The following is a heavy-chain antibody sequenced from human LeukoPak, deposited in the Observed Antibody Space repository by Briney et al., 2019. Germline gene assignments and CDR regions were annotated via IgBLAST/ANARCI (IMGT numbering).Heavy chain of an antibody. J-gene: IGHJ4*02. V-gene: IGHV3-30*02. Sequence: SGGSLRLSCAASGFTFSSYGMHWVRQAPGKGLEWLTFIRYDGSDKYYADSVKGRFTISRDNSKNTLYLQMNSLTSEDTAVYYCAKEGTASKPSDLDYWGQGTLVTVSS. CDR3: AKEGTASKPSDLDY. CDR1: GFTFSSYG. CDR2: IRYDGSDK. D-gene: IGHD1/OR15-1a*01.